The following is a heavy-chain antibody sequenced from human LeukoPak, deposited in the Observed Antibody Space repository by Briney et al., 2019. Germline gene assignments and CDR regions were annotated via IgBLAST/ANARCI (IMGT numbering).Heavy chain of an antibody. CDR2: IIPIFGTA. CDR1: GGTFSSYA. CDR3: ARDRAIVVVPASNAFDI. J-gene: IGHJ3*02. Sequence: ASVKVSCKASGGTFSSYAISWVRQAPGQGLEWMGGIIPIFGTANYAQKFQGGVTITADESTSTAYMELSSLRSEDTAVYYCARDRAIVVVPASNAFDIWGQGTMVTVSS. D-gene: IGHD2-2*01. V-gene: IGHV1-69*13.